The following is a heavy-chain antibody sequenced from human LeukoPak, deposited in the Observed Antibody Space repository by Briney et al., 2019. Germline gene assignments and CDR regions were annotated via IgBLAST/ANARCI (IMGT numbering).Heavy chain of an antibody. Sequence: SETLSLTCTVSGGSISSYYWSWIRQPPGKGLEWVWYIYYSGSTNYNPSLKSRVTISVDTSKNQFSLKLSSVTAADTAVYYCARSLISGYRYYYYYMDVWGKGTTVTVSS. CDR2: IYYSGST. CDR3: ARSLISGYRYYYYYMDV. D-gene: IGHD5-18*01. J-gene: IGHJ6*03. CDR1: GGSISSYY. V-gene: IGHV4-59*01.